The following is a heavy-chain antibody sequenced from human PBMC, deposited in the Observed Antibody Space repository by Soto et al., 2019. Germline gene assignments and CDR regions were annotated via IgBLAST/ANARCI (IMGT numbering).Heavy chain of an antibody. CDR1: GFTLKTHG. CDR2: VSYDGSNQ. J-gene: IGHJ4*02. Sequence: QVRLVESGGGVVQPGRSLRLSCSVSGFTLKTHGMHWVRQAPGKGPEWVAFVSYDGSNQYYGSSVKGRFTISRDNSKNMVFLEVSILRADDTAVYFCARDLRLRSHILDFWGQGTLVIVSS. D-gene: IGHD2-21*02. CDR3: ARDLRLRSHILDF. V-gene: IGHV3-30*03.